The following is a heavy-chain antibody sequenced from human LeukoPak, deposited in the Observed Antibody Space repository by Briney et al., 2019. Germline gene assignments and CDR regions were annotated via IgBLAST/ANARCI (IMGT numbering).Heavy chain of an antibody. CDR1: GYTFTSYG. CDR2: ISAYNGNT. CDR3: ARGYYYDSSGLVDY. Sequence: ASVKVSRKASGYTFTSYGISWVRQAPGQGLEWMGWISAYNGNTNYAQKLQGRVTMTTDTSTSTAYMELRSLRSDDTAVYYCARGYYYDSSGLVDYWGQGTLVTVSS. V-gene: IGHV1-18*01. D-gene: IGHD3-22*01. J-gene: IGHJ4*02.